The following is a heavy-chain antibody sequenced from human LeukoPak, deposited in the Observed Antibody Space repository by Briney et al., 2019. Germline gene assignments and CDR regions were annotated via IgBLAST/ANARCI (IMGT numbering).Heavy chain of an antibody. Sequence: GGSLRLSCAASGFTFSHYAMNWVRQAPGKGLEWVSVTNGSAVSTHYVDSVKGRFTISRDNSKNTLYLQMNSLRAEDTAVYYCAKGHRSASYFSDMDVWGQGTTVTVSS. CDR1: GFTFSHYA. CDR3: AKGHRSASYFSDMDV. CDR2: TNGSAVST. J-gene: IGHJ6*02. D-gene: IGHD5-18*01. V-gene: IGHV3-23*01.